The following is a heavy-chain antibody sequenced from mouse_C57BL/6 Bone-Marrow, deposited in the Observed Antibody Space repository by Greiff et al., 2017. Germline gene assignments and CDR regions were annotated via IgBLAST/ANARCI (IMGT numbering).Heavy chain of an antibody. CDR3: ARGDYGSSYWYFDV. V-gene: IGHV1-76*01. CDR2: IYPGSGNT. Sequence: QVQLKESGAELVRPGASVKLSCKASGYTFTDSYINWVKPRPGQGLEWIARIYPGSGNTYYNEKFKGKATLTADQSSSTAYMQLSSLTAEDSAVYFCARGDYGSSYWYFDVWGTGTTVTVSS. D-gene: IGHD1-1*01. J-gene: IGHJ1*03. CDR1: GYTFTDSY.